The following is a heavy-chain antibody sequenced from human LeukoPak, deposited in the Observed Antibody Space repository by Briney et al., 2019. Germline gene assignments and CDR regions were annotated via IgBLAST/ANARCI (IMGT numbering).Heavy chain of an antibody. CDR3: AKEGLLWFGELFLDY. CDR1: GFTFSSYA. J-gene: IGHJ4*02. Sequence: PGGSLRLSCAASGFTFSSYAMSWVRQAPGKGLEWVSAISGSGGSTYYADSVKGRFTIPRDNSKNTLYLQMSSLRAEDTAVYYCAKEGLLWFGELFLDYWGQGTLVTVSS. V-gene: IGHV3-23*01. D-gene: IGHD3-10*01. CDR2: ISGSGGST.